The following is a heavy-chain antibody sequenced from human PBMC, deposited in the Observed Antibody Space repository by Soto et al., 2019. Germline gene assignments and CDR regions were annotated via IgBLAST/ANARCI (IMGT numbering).Heavy chain of an antibody. V-gene: IGHV3-15*01. Sequence: EVQLVESGGGLVKPGGSLRLSCAASGFTFSNAWMSWVRQAPGKGLEWVGRIKSKTDGGTTDYAAPVKGRFTISRDDSKNTLYLQMNSLKTEDTAVYYCTTGPLDYGDYYRYYYYGMDVWGQGTTVTVSS. CDR2: IKSKTDGGTT. J-gene: IGHJ6*02. CDR1: GFTFSNAW. CDR3: TTGPLDYGDYYRYYYYGMDV. D-gene: IGHD4-17*01.